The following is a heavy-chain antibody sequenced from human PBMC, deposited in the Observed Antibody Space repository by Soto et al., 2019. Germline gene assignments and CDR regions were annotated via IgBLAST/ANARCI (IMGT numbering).Heavy chain of an antibody. D-gene: IGHD6-19*01. CDR3: AKWGGIFNIAVAEYYFDY. V-gene: IGHV3-23*01. Sequence: EVQLLESGGGLVQPGGSLRLSCAASGFTFSSYAVSWVRQAPGKGLEWVSAISGSGGSTYYADSVKGRFTISRDNSKNTLYLQMNSLRAEDTAVYYCAKWGGIFNIAVAEYYFDYWGQGTLVTVSS. CDR2: ISGSGGST. J-gene: IGHJ4*02. CDR1: GFTFSSYA.